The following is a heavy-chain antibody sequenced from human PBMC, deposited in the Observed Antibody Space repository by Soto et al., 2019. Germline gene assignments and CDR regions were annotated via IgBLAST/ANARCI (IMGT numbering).Heavy chain of an antibody. D-gene: IGHD3-3*01. CDR3: AKGRFLEWLLYPFDY. J-gene: IGHJ4*02. CDR1: GFTFDDYA. V-gene: IGHV3-9*01. Sequence: SGGSLRLSCAASGFTFDDYAMHWVRQAPGKGLEWVSGISWNSGSIGYADSVKGRFTISRDNAKNSLYLQMNSLRAEDTALYYCAKGRFLEWLLYPFDYWGQGTLVTVSS. CDR2: ISWNSGSI.